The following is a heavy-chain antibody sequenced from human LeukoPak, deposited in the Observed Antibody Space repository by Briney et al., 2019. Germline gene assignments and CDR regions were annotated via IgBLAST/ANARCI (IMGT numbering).Heavy chain of an antibody. CDR2: IYYSGST. D-gene: IGHD3-22*01. J-gene: IGHJ4*02. V-gene: IGHV4-39*01. CDR3: ARHLSPYYYDSSGSIDY. Sequence: SETLSLTCTVSGGSISSSSYYRGWIRQPPGKGLEWIGSIYYSGSTYYNPSLKSRVTISVDTSKNQFSLKLSSVTAADTAVYYCARHLSPYYYDSSGSIDYWGQGTLVTVSS. CDR1: GGSISSSSYY.